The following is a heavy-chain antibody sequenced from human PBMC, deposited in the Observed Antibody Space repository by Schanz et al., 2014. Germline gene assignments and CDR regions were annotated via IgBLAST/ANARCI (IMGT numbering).Heavy chain of an antibody. CDR3: ARGRRGDCRRTSCTYYFDY. Sequence: EVQLVESGGGLVQPGGSLRLSCAASGFTFSNYDMHWVRQAIGKGLEWVSGIGPASDPYYAGSVKGRFTISRENGKNSWDLQMNSLRAGDTAVYYCARGRRGDCRRTSCTYYFDYWGQGTLVTVSS. CDR1: GFTFSNYD. V-gene: IGHV3-13*05. J-gene: IGHJ4*02. D-gene: IGHD2-2*01. CDR2: IGPASDP.